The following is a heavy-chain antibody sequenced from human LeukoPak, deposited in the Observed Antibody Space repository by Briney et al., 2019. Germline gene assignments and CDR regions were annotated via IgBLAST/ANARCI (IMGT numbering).Heavy chain of an antibody. D-gene: IGHD5-12*01. V-gene: IGHV4-59*01. CDR2: IYYSGST. J-gene: IGHJ3*02. CDR3: ARGWATDAFDI. Sequence: KPSETLSLTCTVSGGSISSYYWSWIRQPPGKGLEWIGYIYYSGSTNYNPSLKSRVTISVDTSKNQFSLKLSSVTAADTAVYYCARGWATDAFDIWGQGTMVTVSS. CDR1: GGSISSYY.